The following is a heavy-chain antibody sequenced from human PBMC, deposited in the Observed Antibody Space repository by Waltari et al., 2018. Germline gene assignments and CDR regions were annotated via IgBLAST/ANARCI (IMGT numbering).Heavy chain of an antibody. D-gene: IGHD4-17*01. J-gene: IGHJ4*02. CDR3: ARGGDYGDYETDY. Sequence: EVQLVESGGGLVQPGGSLRLSCAASGFTSGSSEVNWVRPAPGKGLEWVSYISSSGSTIYYAYSVKGRFTISRDNAKNSLYLQMNSLRAEDTAVYYCARGGDYGDYETDYWGQGTLVTVSS. CDR2: ISSSGSTI. CDR1: GFTSGSSE. V-gene: IGHV3-48*03.